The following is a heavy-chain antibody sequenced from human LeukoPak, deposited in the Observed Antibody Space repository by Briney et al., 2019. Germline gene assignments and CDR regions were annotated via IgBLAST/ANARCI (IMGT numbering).Heavy chain of an antibody. V-gene: IGHV4-59*01. J-gene: IGHJ4*02. D-gene: IGHD6-19*01. CDR3: ARGLAIFDY. CDR2: IYYSGST. Sequence: ASETLSLTCTVSGGSISSYYWSWIRQPPGKGLEWIGYIYYSGSTNYNPSLKSRVTIPVDTSKNQFSLKLSSVTAADTAVYYCARGLAIFDYWGQGTLVTVSS. CDR1: GGSISSYY.